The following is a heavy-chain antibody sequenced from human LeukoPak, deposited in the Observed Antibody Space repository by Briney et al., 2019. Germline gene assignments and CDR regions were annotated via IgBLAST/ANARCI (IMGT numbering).Heavy chain of an antibody. CDR2: IDSSGGYM. J-gene: IGHJ4*02. CDR3: LRGDRRDY. Sequence: GGSLRLSCEASGFTFNTYSMNWARQAPGKGLGWVSSIDSSGGYMFYADSVKGRFIISRDNAKDSLYLQMNSLRVADTAVYYCLRGDRRDYWGQGTLCTVSS. V-gene: IGHV3-21*06. CDR1: GFTFNTYS.